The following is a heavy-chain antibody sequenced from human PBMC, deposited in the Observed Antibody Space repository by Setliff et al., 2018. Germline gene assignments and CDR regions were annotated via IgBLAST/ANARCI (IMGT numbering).Heavy chain of an antibody. CDR2: INPNGGST. CDR3: ARDASSVIRFLEWSHKDYYFMDV. Sequence: ASVKVSCKTSGYTFTDYYIHWVRQAPGQGLEWMGWINPNGGSTNYAQRFQGRLTVTRDTSISTAYMELSRLRHDDPAVYYCARDASSVIRFLEWSHKDYYFMDVWGNGTTVTAP. V-gene: IGHV1-2*02. D-gene: IGHD3-3*01. J-gene: IGHJ6*03. CDR1: GYTFTDYY.